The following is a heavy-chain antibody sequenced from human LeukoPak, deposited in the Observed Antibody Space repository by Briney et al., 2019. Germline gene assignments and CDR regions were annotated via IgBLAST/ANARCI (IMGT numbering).Heavy chain of an antibody. J-gene: IGHJ4*02. Sequence: PGRSLRLSCAASGFTFSSYGMHWVRQAPGKGLEWVAVISYDGSNKYYADSVKGRFTISRDNSKNTLYLQMNSLRAEDTAVYYCAKDLHYGFDYWGQGTLVTASS. V-gene: IGHV3-30*18. CDR1: GFTFSSYG. CDR2: ISYDGSNK. CDR3: AKDLHYGFDY. D-gene: IGHD4-17*01.